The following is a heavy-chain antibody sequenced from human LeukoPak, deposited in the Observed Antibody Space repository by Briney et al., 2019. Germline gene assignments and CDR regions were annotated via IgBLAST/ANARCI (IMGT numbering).Heavy chain of an antibody. D-gene: IGHD3-3*01. CDR2: IYTSGST. Sequence: PSETLSLTCTVSGGSISSGSYYWSWIRQPAGKGLEWIGRIYTSGSTNYNPSLKSRVTISVDTSKNQFSLKLSSVTAADTAVYYCARGFGGSYYYYMDVWGKGTTLTVSS. CDR1: GGSISSGSYY. J-gene: IGHJ6*03. V-gene: IGHV4-61*02. CDR3: ARGFGGSYYYYMDV.